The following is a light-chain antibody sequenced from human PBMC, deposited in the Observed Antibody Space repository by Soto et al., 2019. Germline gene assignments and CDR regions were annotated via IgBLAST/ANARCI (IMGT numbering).Light chain of an antibody. CDR3: SSYTSSSLV. CDR2: DVS. CDR1: SSDVGGYNY. J-gene: IGLJ2*01. Sequence: QSALTQPASVSGSPGQSITISCTGTSSDVGGYNYVSWYQQHPCKAPKLMIYDVSNRPSGVSNRFSGSKSGNTASLTISGLHAEDEADYYCSSYTSSSLVFGGGTKVTVL. V-gene: IGLV2-14*01.